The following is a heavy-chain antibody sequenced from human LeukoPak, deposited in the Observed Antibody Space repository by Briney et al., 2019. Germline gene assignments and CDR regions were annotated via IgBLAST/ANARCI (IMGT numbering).Heavy chain of an antibody. D-gene: IGHD6-13*01. CDR3: ARGRSWYGGVWFDP. Sequence: SETLSLTCGVYGGSLSGYYWSWIRQPPGKGLEWIGEINHSGSTNYNPSLKSRVTISVDTSKNQFSLKLSSVTAADTAVYYCARGRSWYGGVWFDPWGQGTLVSVSS. CDR2: INHSGST. CDR1: GGSLSGYY. V-gene: IGHV4-34*01. J-gene: IGHJ5*02.